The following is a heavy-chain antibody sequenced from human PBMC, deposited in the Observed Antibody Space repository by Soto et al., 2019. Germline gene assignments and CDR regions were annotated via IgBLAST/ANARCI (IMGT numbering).Heavy chain of an antibody. CDR2: ISGSAGSTT. V-gene: IGHV3-23*01. Sequence: EVQLLESGGGLVQPWGSLRLSCAASGFTFSSYAMTWVRQAPGKGLEWVSTISGSAGSTTYHAASVRGRFTMSRDNSKNTLSLQMNSLRPEDTAVYYCAKVIRPENTLYGMDVWGRGTTVTVSS. CDR1: GFTFSSYA. D-gene: IGHD3-3*01. J-gene: IGHJ6*02. CDR3: AKVIRPENTLYGMDV.